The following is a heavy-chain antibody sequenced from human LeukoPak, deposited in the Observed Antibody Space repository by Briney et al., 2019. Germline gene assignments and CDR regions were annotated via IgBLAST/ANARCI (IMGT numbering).Heavy chain of an antibody. CDR2: IYYLGHT. V-gene: IGHV4-39*01. CDR3: ARQSTIAAAKIDP. CDR1: GGSISDSNYY. Sequence: PSETLSLTCTVSGGSISDSNYYWGWIRQPPGRGLEWIANIYYLGHTYYNPSLKSRVTVSVDTSKNQFSLKLTSVTAAVTAVYYCARQSTIAAAKIDPWGQGSLVTVSS. J-gene: IGHJ5*02. D-gene: IGHD6-25*01.